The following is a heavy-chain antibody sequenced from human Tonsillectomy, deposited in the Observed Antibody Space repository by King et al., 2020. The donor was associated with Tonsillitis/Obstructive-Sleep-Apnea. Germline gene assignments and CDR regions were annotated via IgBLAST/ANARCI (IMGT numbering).Heavy chain of an antibody. J-gene: IGHJ4*02. Sequence: QLVQSGGGVVQPGRSLRLSCAASGFMFSNYGMHWVRQAPGKGLEWVAVISSDGNNKYYGDSVKGRFTISRDKSKNTLYLRMNSLRVEDTAVYYCAKDPGAEGDHIYFASGGREPLAPVP. V-gene: IGHV3-30*18. CDR1: GFMFSNYG. D-gene: IGHD1-26*01. CDR2: ISSDGNNK. CDR3: AKDPGAEGDHIYFAS.